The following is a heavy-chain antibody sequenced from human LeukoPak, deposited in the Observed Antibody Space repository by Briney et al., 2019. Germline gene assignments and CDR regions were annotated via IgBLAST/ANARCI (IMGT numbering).Heavy chain of an antibody. V-gene: IGHV4-30-4*01. Sequence: SQTLSLTCTVSGGSISSGDYYWSWIRQPPGKGLEWIGYIYYSGSTYYNPSLKSRVTISVDTSKNQFSLKLSSVTAADTAVYYCASHRGMTFPAFDIWGQGTMVTVSS. CDR3: ASHRGMTFPAFDI. D-gene: IGHD1-14*01. CDR1: GGSISSGDYY. CDR2: IYYSGST. J-gene: IGHJ3*02.